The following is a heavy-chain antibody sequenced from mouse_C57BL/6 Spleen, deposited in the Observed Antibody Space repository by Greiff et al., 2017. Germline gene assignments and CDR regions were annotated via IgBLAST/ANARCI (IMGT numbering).Heavy chain of an antibody. J-gene: IGHJ3*01. V-gene: IGHV1-52*01. CDR1: GYTFTSYW. D-gene: IGHD2-10*01. Sequence: QVQLQQPGAELVRPGSSVKLSCKASGYTFTSYWMHWVKQRPIQGLEWIGNIDPSDSETHYNQKFKDKATLTVDKSSSTAYMQLSSLTSEDSAVYYCARSPYCGNPAWFAYWGQGTLVTVSA. CDR3: ARSPYCGNPAWFAY. CDR2: IDPSDSET.